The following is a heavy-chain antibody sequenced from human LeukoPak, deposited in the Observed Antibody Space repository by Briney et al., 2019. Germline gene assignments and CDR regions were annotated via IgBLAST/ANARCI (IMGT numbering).Heavy chain of an antibody. Sequence: GGSLRLSCAASGLTFSNYAMSWVRQAPGKGLEWVSSLSGNADRPYYADSVKGRFTISRDNSKNTLYLQMNSLRAEDTAVYYCAKDHRDSGNYYYYYGLDVWGQGTMVTVSS. CDR1: GLTFSNYA. CDR2: LSGNADRP. J-gene: IGHJ6*02. D-gene: IGHD1-26*01. V-gene: IGHV3-23*01. CDR3: AKDHRDSGNYYYYYGLDV.